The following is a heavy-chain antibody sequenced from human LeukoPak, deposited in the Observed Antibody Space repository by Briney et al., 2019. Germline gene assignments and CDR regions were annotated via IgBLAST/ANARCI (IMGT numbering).Heavy chain of an antibody. D-gene: IGHD3-10*01. J-gene: IGHJ4*02. V-gene: IGHV3-23*01. CDR2: ISDSGGST. Sequence: GGSLRLSCAASGFTFSNYAMSWVRQAPGKGLEWVSFISDSGGSTIYADSVKGRFTISRDNSRNTLYLQMNSLRAEDTAVYYCAKELWFVNSYYFDYWGQGTLVTVSS. CDR1: GFTFSNYA. CDR3: AKELWFVNSYYFDY.